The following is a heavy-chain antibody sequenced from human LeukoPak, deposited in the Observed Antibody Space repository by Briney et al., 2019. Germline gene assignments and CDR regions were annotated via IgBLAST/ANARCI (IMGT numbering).Heavy chain of an antibody. D-gene: IGHD6-6*01. CDR2: IYTSGST. Sequence: PSQTLSLTCTVSGGSISSGSYYWSWIRQPAGKGLEWIGRIYTSGSTNYNPSLKSRVTISVDTSKNQFSLRLSSVTAADTAVYYCARDQDGLAYWGQGTLVTVSS. CDR3: ARDQDGLAY. V-gene: IGHV4-61*02. CDR1: GGSISSGSYY. J-gene: IGHJ4*02.